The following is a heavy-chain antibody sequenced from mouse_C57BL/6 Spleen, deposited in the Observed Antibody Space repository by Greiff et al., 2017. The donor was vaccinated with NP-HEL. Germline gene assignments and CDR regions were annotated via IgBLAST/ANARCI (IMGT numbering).Heavy chain of an antibody. CDR2: IYPGDGDT. V-gene: IGHV1-82*01. J-gene: IGHJ3*01. CDR3: ARENYSNYVGFAY. Sequence: VKVVESGPELVKPGASVKISCKASGYAFSSSWMNWVKQRPGKGLEWIGRIYPGDGDTNYNGKFKGKATLTADKSSSTAYMQLSSLTSEDSAVYFRARENYSNYVGFAYWGQGTLVTVSA. CDR1: GYAFSSSW. D-gene: IGHD2-5*01.